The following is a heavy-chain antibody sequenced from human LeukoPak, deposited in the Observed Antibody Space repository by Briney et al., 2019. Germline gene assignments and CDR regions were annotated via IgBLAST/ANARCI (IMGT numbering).Heavy chain of an antibody. V-gene: IGHV1-2*02. Sequence: ASVKVSCKASGYTFTGYYMHWVRQAPGQGLEWMGWINPNSGGINYAQKFQGRVTMTRGTSISTAYMELSRLRSDDTAVYYCARDYCGGDCYQDYWGQGTLVTVSS. J-gene: IGHJ4*02. CDR3: ARDYCGGDCYQDY. CDR1: GYTFTGYY. CDR2: INPNSGGI. D-gene: IGHD2-21*02.